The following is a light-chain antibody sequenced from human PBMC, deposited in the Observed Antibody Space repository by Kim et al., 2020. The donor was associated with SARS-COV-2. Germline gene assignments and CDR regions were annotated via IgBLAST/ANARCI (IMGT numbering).Light chain of an antibody. CDR1: EDISRW. J-gene: IGKJ5*01. V-gene: IGKV1-12*01. CDR3: QQANSFPIT. CDR2: AAS. Sequence: ASVSDRVTLTCRASEDISRWLAWYQQKPGKAPKLLIYAASTLQSGVPSRFSGSGSGTDFTLTISSLQPEDFAVYYCQQANSFPITFGQGTRLEIK.